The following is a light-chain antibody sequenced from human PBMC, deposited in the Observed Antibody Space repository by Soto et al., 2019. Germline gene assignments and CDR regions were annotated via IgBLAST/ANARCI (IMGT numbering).Light chain of an antibody. CDR2: GAS. V-gene: IGKV3-20*01. Sequence: EIVLTQSPGTLSLSPGERATLSCRASQSVSSSYLAWYQQKPGQAPRLLIYGASSRATGIPDRFSGSGSGTDFTLTISRLEPEDFAVYYCQQYGSSPPITFGQWTRLE. J-gene: IGKJ5*01. CDR3: QQYGSSPPIT. CDR1: QSVSSSY.